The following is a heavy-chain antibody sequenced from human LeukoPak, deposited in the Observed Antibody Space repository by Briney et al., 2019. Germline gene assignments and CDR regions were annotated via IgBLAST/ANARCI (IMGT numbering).Heavy chain of an antibody. D-gene: IGHD3-3*01. Sequence: PSETLSLTCTVSGGSISSYYWSWIRQPPGKGLEWIGFIYTRGTTSYNPSLKSRVTISVDTSRSQFSLKVTSVTAADTAVYYCARQPHDFWRGHYAMWNFDLWCRGTLVTVSS. J-gene: IGHJ2*01. CDR2: IYTRGTT. V-gene: IGHV4-4*09. CDR1: GGSISSYY. CDR3: ARQPHDFWRGHYAMWNFDL.